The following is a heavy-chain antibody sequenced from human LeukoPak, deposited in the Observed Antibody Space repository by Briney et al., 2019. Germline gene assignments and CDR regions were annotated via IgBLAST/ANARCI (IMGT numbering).Heavy chain of an antibody. CDR1: GGSISSSSYY. D-gene: IGHD6-13*01. Sequence: PSETLSLTCTVSGGSISSSSYYWGWIRQPPGKGLEWIGSIYYSGSTYYNPSLKSRVTISVDTSKNQFSLKLSSVTAADTAIYYCARKSIVTAGRKPYDYWDQGTLVTVSS. J-gene: IGHJ4*02. CDR3: ARKSIVTAGRKPYDY. CDR2: IYYSGST. V-gene: IGHV4-39*01.